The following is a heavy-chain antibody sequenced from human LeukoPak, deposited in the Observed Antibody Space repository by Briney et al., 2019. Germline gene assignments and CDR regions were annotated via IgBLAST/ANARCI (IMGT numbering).Heavy chain of an antibody. D-gene: IGHD2-21*02. Sequence: ASVKVSCKASGYTFTGYYIHWVRQAPGQGLEWMGWINPNSGGTNYAQKFQGRVTMTRDTSISTAYMELSRLRSDDTAVYYCARDLGVVTAYTSDAFDIWGQGTMVTVSS. J-gene: IGHJ3*02. CDR1: GYTFTGYY. V-gene: IGHV1-2*02. CDR3: ARDLGVVTAYTSDAFDI. CDR2: INPNSGGT.